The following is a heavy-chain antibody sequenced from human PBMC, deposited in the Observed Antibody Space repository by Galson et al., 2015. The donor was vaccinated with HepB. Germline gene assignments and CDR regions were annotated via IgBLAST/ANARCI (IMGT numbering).Heavy chain of an antibody. CDR2: IYHSGST. V-gene: IGHV4-30-2*01. CDR1: GGTFSSYAI. J-gene: IGHJ4*02. CDR3: ARTRAAAPYPFDY. D-gene: IGHD2-2*01. Sequence: SCKASGGTFSSYAISWIRQPPGKGLEWIGYIYHSGSTYYNPSLKSRVTISVDRSKNQFSLKLSSVTAADTAVYYCARTRAAAPYPFDYWGQGTLVTVSS.